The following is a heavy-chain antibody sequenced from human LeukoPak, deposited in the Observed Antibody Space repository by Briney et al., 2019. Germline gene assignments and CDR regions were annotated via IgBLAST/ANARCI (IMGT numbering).Heavy chain of an antibody. D-gene: IGHD3-10*01. V-gene: IGHV3-15*01. CDR2: IKSKTDGGTT. CDR3: TTVWGYYYGSGSPVDY. CDR1: GFTFSHAW. Sequence: PGGSLRLSCAASGFTFSHAWMSWVRQAPGKGLEWVGRIKSKTDGGTTDYAAPVKGRFTISRDDSKNTLYLQMNSLKTEDTAMYYCTTVWGYYYGSGSPVDYWGQGTLVTVSP. J-gene: IGHJ4*02.